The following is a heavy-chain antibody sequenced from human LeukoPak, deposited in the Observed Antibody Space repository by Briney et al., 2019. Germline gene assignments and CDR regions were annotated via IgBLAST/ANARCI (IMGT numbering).Heavy chain of an antibody. CDR1: GGSISSGGYY. D-gene: IGHD3-3*01. V-gene: IGHV4-31*03. CDR3: ARAIFGVVISWFDP. CDR2: IYYSGST. Sequence: SETLSLTCTVSGGSISSGGYYWSWIRQHPGTGLEWIGYIYYSGSTYYNPSLKSRVTISVDTSKNQFSLKLSSVTAADTAVYYCARAIFGVVISWFDPWGQGTLVTVSS. J-gene: IGHJ5*02.